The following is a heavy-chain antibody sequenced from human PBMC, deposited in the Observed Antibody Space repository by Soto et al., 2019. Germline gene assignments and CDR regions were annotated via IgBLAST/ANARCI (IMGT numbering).Heavy chain of an antibody. CDR3: ARAYMFGELSDWLDP. D-gene: IGHD3-10*02. Sequence: SETLSLTCAVYGGSFSGYYWSWIRQPPGKGLEWIGEINHSGSTNYNPSLKSRVTISVDTSKNQFSLKLSSVTAADTAVYYCARAYMFGELSDWLDPWGQGTLVTVSS. CDR1: GGSFSGYY. CDR2: INHSGST. J-gene: IGHJ5*02. V-gene: IGHV4-34*01.